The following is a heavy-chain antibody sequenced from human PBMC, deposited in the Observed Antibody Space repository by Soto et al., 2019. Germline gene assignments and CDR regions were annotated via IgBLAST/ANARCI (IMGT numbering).Heavy chain of an antibody. Sequence: PGGSLRLSCAASGFTFSNFAMTWVRQAPGAGLEWVSSISGTDDYTYYADSVKGRFTISRDNARDTLFLHMNNLRAEDTAVYYCARDSGYGSGASVNHYLDYWGHGTLVTVSS. V-gene: IGHV3-23*01. D-gene: IGHD3-10*01. CDR2: ISGTDDYT. CDR1: GFTFSNFA. CDR3: ARDSGYGSGASVNHYLDY. J-gene: IGHJ4*01.